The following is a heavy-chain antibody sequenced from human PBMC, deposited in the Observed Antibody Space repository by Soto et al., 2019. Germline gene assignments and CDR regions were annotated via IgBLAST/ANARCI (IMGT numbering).Heavy chain of an antibody. D-gene: IGHD3-22*01. CDR3: ARDLMPNDRGLGDLAY. Sequence: EVLLVESGGGLVTPGGSLRLSCAASGFTFSKYSMNWVRQAPGKGLEWVSAVPSTSGDQYYADSVKDRYTISRDNTRNSLSLQVHSLRDEDTGVYYCARDLMPNDRGLGDLAYWGQGTLVTVSS. V-gene: IGHV3-21*06. CDR1: GFTFSKYS. CDR2: VPSTSGDQ. J-gene: IGHJ4*02.